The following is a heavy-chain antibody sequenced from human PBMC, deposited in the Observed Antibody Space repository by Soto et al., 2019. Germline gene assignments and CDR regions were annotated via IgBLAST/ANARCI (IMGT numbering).Heavy chain of an antibody. CDR2: VFYTGSA. J-gene: IGHJ4*02. CDR1: GGSIRGSDDY. V-gene: IGHV4-39*02. Sequence: QLHLQESGPRLVKPSETLSLTCSVSGGSIRGSDDYWGWIRQSPGKGLEYVGSVFYTGSAYYNPSFKSRVSIVADTSTNRFFLNLKSVTVTDTGVYYCAKAPTGYYDSWGQGILVTFSS. D-gene: IGHD2-8*02. CDR3: AKAPTGYYDS.